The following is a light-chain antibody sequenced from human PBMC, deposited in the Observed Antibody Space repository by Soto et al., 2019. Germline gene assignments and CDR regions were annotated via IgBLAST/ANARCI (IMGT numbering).Light chain of an antibody. CDR2: DAS. J-gene: IGKJ1*01. CDR3: QHYNSYSEA. CDR1: QSVSSSY. Sequence: EIVLSQSPGTLSLSPGERATLSCRASQSVSSSYLAWYQQKPDQAPRLLIYDASNRATGIPARFSGSGSGTDFTLTISSLQPDDFATYYCQHYNSYSEAFGQGTKVDIK. V-gene: IGKV3-20*01.